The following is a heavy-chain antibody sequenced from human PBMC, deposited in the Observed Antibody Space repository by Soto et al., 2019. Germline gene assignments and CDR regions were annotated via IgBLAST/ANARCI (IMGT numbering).Heavy chain of an antibody. J-gene: IGHJ2*01. V-gene: IGHV1-8*01. CDR2: MNPNSGNT. CDR1: GYTFTSYD. Sequence: QVQLVQSGAEVKKPGASVKVSCKASGYTFTSYDINWVRQATGQGLEWMGWMNPNSGNTGYAQKFQGRVTMTRNTSISTACMELSSLRSEETAVYYCARGLGEYSSGWYLRNWYFDLWGRGTLVTVSS. D-gene: IGHD6-19*01. CDR3: ARGLGEYSSGWYLRNWYFDL.